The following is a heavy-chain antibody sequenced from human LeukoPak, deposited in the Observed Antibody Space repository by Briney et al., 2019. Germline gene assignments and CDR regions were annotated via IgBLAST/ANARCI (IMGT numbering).Heavy chain of an antibody. CDR2: ISSSSSYI. Sequence: KSGGSLRLSCAASGFTFSSYSMNWVRQAPGKGLEWVSSISSSSSYIYYADSVKGRFTISRDNAKNSLYLQMNSLRAEDTAVYYCARDLGFGPRGGDYFDYWGQGTLVTVSS. V-gene: IGHV3-21*01. CDR1: GFTFSSYS. J-gene: IGHJ4*02. D-gene: IGHD3-10*01. CDR3: ARDLGFGPRGGDYFDY.